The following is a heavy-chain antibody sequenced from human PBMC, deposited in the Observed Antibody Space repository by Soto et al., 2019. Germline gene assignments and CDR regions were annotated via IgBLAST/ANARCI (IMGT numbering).Heavy chain of an antibody. D-gene: IGHD3-22*01. V-gene: IGHV1-46*01. Sequence: ASVKVSCKASGYTFTSYYMHWVRQAPGQGLEWMGIINPSGGSTSYAQKFQGRVTMPRDTSTSTVYVELRRLRSEDTAVYYFASDDSSGPDAFDIWGQGTMVTVSS. J-gene: IGHJ3*02. CDR1: GYTFTSYY. CDR2: INPSGGST. CDR3: ASDDSSGPDAFDI.